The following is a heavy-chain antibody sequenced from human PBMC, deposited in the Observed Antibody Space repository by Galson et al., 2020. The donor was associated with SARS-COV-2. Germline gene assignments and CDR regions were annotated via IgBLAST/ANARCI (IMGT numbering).Heavy chain of an antibody. CDR3: ARATLEWLGYGVFDR. CDR1: GGSMTNHY. V-gene: IGHV4-4*07. D-gene: IGHD3-3*01. CDR2: IYSSGTT. Sequence: ETSETLSLTCTVSGGSMTNHYWGWIRQAAGTGLEWIGRIYSSGTTNYNPSPDNRVSMSVDTASNQFPLSLSSVTAADTAVYYCARATLEWLGYGVFDRWGQGTMVTVSS. J-gene: IGHJ3*02.